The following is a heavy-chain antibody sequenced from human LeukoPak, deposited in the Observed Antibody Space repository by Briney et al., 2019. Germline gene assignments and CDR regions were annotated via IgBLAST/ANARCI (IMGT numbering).Heavy chain of an antibody. CDR2: INHSGST. Sequence: SETLSLTCTVSGYPIRSGFYWGWIRQPPGKGLEWIGEINHSGSTNYNPSLKSRVTISVDTSKNQFSLKLSSATAADTAVYYCADSSSWDKRLDYWGQGTLVTVSS. V-gene: IGHV4-38-2*02. CDR1: GYPIRSGFY. D-gene: IGHD6-13*01. J-gene: IGHJ4*02. CDR3: ADSSSWDKRLDY.